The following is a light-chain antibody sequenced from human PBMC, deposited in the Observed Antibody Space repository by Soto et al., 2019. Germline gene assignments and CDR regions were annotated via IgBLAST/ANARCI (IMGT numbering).Light chain of an antibody. CDR1: QSVNRN. CDR2: DAS. CDR3: QQYNNWPLT. Sequence: EIVMTQSPATLSVSPGERATLSCRASQSVNRNLAWYQQKPGQTPRLLIYDASSRATGIPARFSGSGSGTDFTLTISSLQSEDFAVYYCQQYNNWPLTFGGWTNVEIK. J-gene: IGKJ4*01. V-gene: IGKV3-15*01.